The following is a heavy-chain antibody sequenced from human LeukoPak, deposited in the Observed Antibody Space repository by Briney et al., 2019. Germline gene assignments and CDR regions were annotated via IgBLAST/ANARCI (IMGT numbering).Heavy chain of an antibody. Sequence: PSETLSLTCTVSDGSISSSSYYWGWIRQPPGKGLEWIGSIYYSGSTYYNPSLKSRVTISVDTSKNQFSLKLSSVTAADTAVYYCARLLGSYYGSGSYPDYYYYYYMDVWGKGTTVTVSS. D-gene: IGHD3-10*01. CDR1: DGSISSSSYY. V-gene: IGHV4-39*07. J-gene: IGHJ6*03. CDR3: ARLLGSYYGSGSYPDYYYYYYMDV. CDR2: IYYSGST.